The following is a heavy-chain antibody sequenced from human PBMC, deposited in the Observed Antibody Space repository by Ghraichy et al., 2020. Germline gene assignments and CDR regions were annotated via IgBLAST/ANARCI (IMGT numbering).Heavy chain of an antibody. Sequence: GGSLRLSCAASGFIFSDSYMSWIRQAPGKGLEWIAYIRNSGATIYYRDSVKGRFTISRDNTKALLYLHMNSLRAEDTAVYYCVRGYYYDTSGPKYYFDSWGQGTLVTVSS. CDR2: IRNSGATI. D-gene: IGHD3-22*01. J-gene: IGHJ4*02. CDR3: VRGYYYDTSGPKYYFDS. V-gene: IGHV3-11*01. CDR1: GFIFSDSY.